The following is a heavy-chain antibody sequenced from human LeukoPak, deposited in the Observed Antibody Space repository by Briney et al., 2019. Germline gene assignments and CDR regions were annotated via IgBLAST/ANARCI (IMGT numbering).Heavy chain of an antibody. D-gene: IGHD2-21*02. V-gene: IGHV3-23*01. CDR2: ISGSGGST. CDR3: ARGGPYCGGDCYDGWFDP. J-gene: IGHJ5*02. Sequence: GGSLRLSCAASGFTFSSYAMSWVRQAPGKGLEWVSAISGSGGSTYYADSVKGRFTISRDNSKNTLYLQMNSLRAEDTAVYYCARGGPYCGGDCYDGWFDPWGQGTLVTVSS. CDR1: GFTFSSYA.